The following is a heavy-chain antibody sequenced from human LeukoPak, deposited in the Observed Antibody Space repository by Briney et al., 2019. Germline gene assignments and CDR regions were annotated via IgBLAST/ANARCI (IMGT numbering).Heavy chain of an antibody. V-gene: IGHV1-8*03. CDR3: ARGFFTGDFWSGYYTDYYYYMDV. D-gene: IGHD3-3*01. J-gene: IGHJ6*03. CDR1: GYTFTGYD. Sequence: ASVKVSCKASGYTFTGYDINWVRQATGQGLEWMGWMNPNSGNTGYAQKFQGRVTITRNTSISTAYMELSSLRSEDTAVYYCARGFFTGDFWSGYYTDYYYYMDVWGKGTTVTVSS. CDR2: MNPNSGNT.